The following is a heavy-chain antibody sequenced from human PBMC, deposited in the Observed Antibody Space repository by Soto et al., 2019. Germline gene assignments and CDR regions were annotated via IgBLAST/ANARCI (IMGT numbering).Heavy chain of an antibody. V-gene: IGHV1-46*03. Sequence: GASVKVSCKASGYTFTSYYMHWVRQAPGQGLEWMGIINPSGGSTSYAQKFQGRVTMTRDTSTSTVYMELSSLRSEDTAVYYCATNGVLPNYYYYYMAVWGKGTTVTVSS. J-gene: IGHJ6*03. CDR3: ATNGVLPNYYYYYMAV. CDR2: INPSGGST. CDR1: GYTFTSYY. D-gene: IGHD2-8*01.